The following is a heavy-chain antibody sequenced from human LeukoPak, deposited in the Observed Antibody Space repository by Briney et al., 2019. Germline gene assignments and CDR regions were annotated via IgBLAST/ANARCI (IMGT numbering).Heavy chain of an antibody. J-gene: IGHJ6*03. V-gene: IGHV3-23*01. CDR1: GFTFSSYD. Sequence: GGSLRFSYAASGFTFSSYDMSWVRQAPGKGLEWVSSITLSGGSTFYADSVMGRFTISRDNSQNTLYLQMNSLSAEDTAVYYCAKRGNPAVGHHYLDVWGKGTTVSVSS. CDR2: ITLSGGST. D-gene: IGHD2-2*01. CDR3: AKRGNPAVGHHYLDV.